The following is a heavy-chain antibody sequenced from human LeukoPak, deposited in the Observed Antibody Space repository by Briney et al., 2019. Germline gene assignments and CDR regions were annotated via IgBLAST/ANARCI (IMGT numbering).Heavy chain of an antibody. CDR3: ARSHTYYYDSSGHDY. CDR2: ISSSSSTI. J-gene: IGHJ4*02. V-gene: IGHV3-48*01. CDR1: GFTFSSYS. D-gene: IGHD3-22*01. Sequence: GGSLRLSCAASGFTFSSYSMNWVRQAPGKGLEWVSYISSSSSTIYYADSVKGRFTISRANAKNSLYLQMNSLRAEDTAVYYCARSHTYYYDSSGHDYWGQGTLVTVSS.